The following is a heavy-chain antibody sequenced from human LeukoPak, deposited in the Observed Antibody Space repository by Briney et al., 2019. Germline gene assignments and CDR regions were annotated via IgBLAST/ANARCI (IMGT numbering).Heavy chain of an antibody. Sequence: GGSLRLSCAASGFTFDDYAMHWVRQAPGKGLEWVSGISWNGGNIGRADSVKGRFTISRDNVKNSVYLQMNSLRTEDTALYYCARDAEAGNGGDWDAFDIWGQGTMVTVSS. CDR1: GFTFDDYA. CDR2: ISWNGGNI. V-gene: IGHV3-9*01. CDR3: ARDAEAGNGGDWDAFDI. D-gene: IGHD2-21*02. J-gene: IGHJ3*02.